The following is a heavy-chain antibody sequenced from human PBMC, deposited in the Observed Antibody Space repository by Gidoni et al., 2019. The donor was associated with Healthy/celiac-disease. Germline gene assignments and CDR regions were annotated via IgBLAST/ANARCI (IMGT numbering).Heavy chain of an antibody. CDR2: ISGSGGST. D-gene: IGHD2-2*01. V-gene: IGHV3-23*01. J-gene: IGHJ4*02. Sequence: EVQLLESGGGLVQPGGSLRLSCSASGVPFSSYAMSWVRQAPGQGLEWVSAISGSGGSTYYADSVKGRFTISRDNSKNTLYLQMNSLRAEDTAVYYCAKGLSVAPASPGDYWGQGTLVTVSS. CDR1: GVPFSSYA. CDR3: AKGLSVAPASPGDY.